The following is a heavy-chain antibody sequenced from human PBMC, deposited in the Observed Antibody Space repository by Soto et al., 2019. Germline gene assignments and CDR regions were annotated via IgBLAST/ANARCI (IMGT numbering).Heavy chain of an antibody. J-gene: IGHJ6*02. CDR2: IIPIFGTA. V-gene: IGHV1-69*06. CDR1: GGTFSSYA. Sequence: SVKVSCKASGGTFSSYAISWVRQAPGQGLEWMGGIIPIFGTANYAQKFQGRVTITADKSTSTAYMELSSLRSEDTAVYYCAGRKQQLVRHYYYYGMDVWGQGPRSPSP. D-gene: IGHD6-13*01. CDR3: AGRKQQLVRHYYYYGMDV.